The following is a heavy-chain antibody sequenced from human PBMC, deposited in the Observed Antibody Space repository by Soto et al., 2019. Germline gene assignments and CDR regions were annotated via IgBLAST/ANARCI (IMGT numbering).Heavy chain of an antibody. D-gene: IGHD3-10*01. CDR1: GFTFSSYS. CDR2: FRTSGDGGTT. Sequence: GGSLRLSCAASGFTFSSYSMSWVRQAPGKGLEWVSGFRTSGDGGTTYYADSVKGRFTISRDNSKNMLFLQMNSLRAEDTAIYYCAKKVNSGPGSQYFDYWGQGTLVTVPS. J-gene: IGHJ4*02. V-gene: IGHV3-23*01. CDR3: AKKVNSGPGSQYFDY.